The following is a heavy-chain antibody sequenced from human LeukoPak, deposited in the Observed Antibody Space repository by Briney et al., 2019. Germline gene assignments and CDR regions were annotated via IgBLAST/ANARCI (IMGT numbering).Heavy chain of an antibody. CDR1: GYDFSTYW. J-gene: IGHJ4*02. CDR3: ARASRDGYNQNFDH. CDR2: IYPGGSET. V-gene: IGHV5-51*01. D-gene: IGHD5-24*01. Sequence: KSGASLQISCKGLGYDFSTYWNAWVRQRPGKGLEWMGIIYPGGSETRYDPSFQGQVTISADRSTSTAYLQWSSLRASDTAMYYCARASRDGYNQNFDHWGQGTLVTVSS.